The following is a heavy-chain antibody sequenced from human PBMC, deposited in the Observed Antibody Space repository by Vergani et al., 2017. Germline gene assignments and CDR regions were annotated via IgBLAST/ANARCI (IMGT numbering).Heavy chain of an antibody. CDR1: GFTFSSYA. CDR2: ISYDGSNK. D-gene: IGHD4-17*01. V-gene: IGHV3-30*04. J-gene: IGHJ4*02. CDR3: ARDYGDYLPDY. Sequence: QVQLLESGGGVVQPGRSLRLSCAASGFTFSSYAMHWVRQAPGKGLEWVAVISYDGSNKYYADSVKGRFTISRDNAKNSLYLQMNSLRAEDTAVYYCARDYGDYLPDYWGQGTLVTVSS.